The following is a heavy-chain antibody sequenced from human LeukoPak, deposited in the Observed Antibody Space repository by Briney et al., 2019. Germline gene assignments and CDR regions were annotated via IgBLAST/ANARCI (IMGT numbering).Heavy chain of an antibody. CDR1: GFTFSSYG. D-gene: IGHD3-10*01. CDR3: ARTYGSGGSYGMDV. V-gene: IGHV3-21*01. CDR2: ISGSSNYI. Sequence: GGSLRLSCAASGFTFSSYGLNWVRQAPGKGLEWVSSISGSSNYIYYADSLKGRFTISRDNAKNSLYLQMNSLRAEDTAVYYCARTYGSGGSYGMDVWGQGTTVTVSS. J-gene: IGHJ6*02.